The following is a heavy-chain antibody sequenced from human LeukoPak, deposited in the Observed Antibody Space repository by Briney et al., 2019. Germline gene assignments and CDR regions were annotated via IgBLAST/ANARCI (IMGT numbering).Heavy chain of an antibody. D-gene: IGHD5-24*01. V-gene: IGHV5-51*01. CDR1: GYSFTSYW. Sequence: GGSLKISCKGSGYSFTSYWIGLVRQMPGKGLEWMGLIYPGDSDTRHSPSFQGQLTLSADKSISAAYLQWSSLKASDTAMYYCARWLHIYYMDVWGKGTTVTVSS. CDR3: ARWLHIYYMDV. CDR2: IYPGDSDT. J-gene: IGHJ6*03.